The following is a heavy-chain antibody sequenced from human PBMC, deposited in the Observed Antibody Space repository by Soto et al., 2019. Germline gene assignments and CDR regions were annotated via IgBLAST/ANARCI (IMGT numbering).Heavy chain of an antibody. Sequence: QVQLVQSGAEVKKPGASVKVSCKASGYTFTNYGISWVRQAPGQGLEWTGWISGYNGDTQNAQKLQGRVTVTTDTSTSTSYMELRSLRSDDTAIYYCARSLGSGTGFDYWGQGTLVTVSS. CDR2: ISGYNGDT. D-gene: IGHD3-10*01. CDR1: GYTFTNYG. J-gene: IGHJ4*02. CDR3: ARSLGSGTGFDY. V-gene: IGHV1-18*01.